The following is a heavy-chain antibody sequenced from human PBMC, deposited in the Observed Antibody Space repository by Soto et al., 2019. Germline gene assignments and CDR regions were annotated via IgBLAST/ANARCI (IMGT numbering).Heavy chain of an antibody. V-gene: IGHV1-69-2*01. D-gene: IGHD6-19*01. CDR3: ATDPGIEVAGRDYYYGMDV. CDR1: GNTFSGYY. CDR2: LDPEDGEA. Sequence: EVQLAQSGAEVRKPGATVKISCKVSGNTFSGYYIYWVRQAPGKGLEWMGLLDPEDGEADYGHSFQGRVTITADTSTKTAHMELRSLRSDDTAVYYRATDPGIEVAGRDYYYGMDVWGQGTTVTVSS. J-gene: IGHJ6*02.